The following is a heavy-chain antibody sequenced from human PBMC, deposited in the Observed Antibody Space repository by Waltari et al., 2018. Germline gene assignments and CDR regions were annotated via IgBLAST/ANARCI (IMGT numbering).Heavy chain of an antibody. V-gene: IGHV4-31*03. CDR2: IYYRGSN. D-gene: IGHD3-22*01. CDR1: GDSITRGGHY. Sequence: QVQLQESGPGLVKPSQTLSLTCTVSGDSITRGGHYWRWIRQHPGKGLEWIGYIYYRGSNHYNQALKSRVSISLDTSKNQFSLKLSSVTAADTAVYYCARWVNYDASGPLLGYYMDVWGKGTTVTVSS. CDR3: ARWVNYDASGPLLGYYMDV. J-gene: IGHJ6*03.